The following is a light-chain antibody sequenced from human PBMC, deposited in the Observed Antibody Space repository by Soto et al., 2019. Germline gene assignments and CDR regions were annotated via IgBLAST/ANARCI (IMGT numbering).Light chain of an antibody. V-gene: IGKV3-20*01. CDR2: GAS. Sequence: EIVLTQSPGTLSLSPRERATLSCRASHSVSSSYLAWYQQKPGQAPRLLIYGASSRATGIPDRFSGSGSGTDFTLTISRLEPEDFAVYYCQQYGSSPPYTFGQGTKLEI. J-gene: IGKJ2*01. CDR1: HSVSSSY. CDR3: QQYGSSPPYT.